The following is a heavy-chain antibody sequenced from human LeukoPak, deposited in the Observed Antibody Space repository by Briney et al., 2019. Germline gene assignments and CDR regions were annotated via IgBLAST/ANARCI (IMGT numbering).Heavy chain of an antibody. J-gene: IGHJ4*02. Sequence: GASVKVSCKASGYTFTGYYMHWVRQAPGQGLEWMGRINPNSGSTNYAQKFQGRVTMTRDTSIRIAYMALRRLRSDETAVYYCAREELNGWGQGTLVTVSS. CDR2: INPNSGST. CDR3: AREELNG. D-gene: IGHD1-26*01. CDR1: GYTFTGYY. V-gene: IGHV1-2*06.